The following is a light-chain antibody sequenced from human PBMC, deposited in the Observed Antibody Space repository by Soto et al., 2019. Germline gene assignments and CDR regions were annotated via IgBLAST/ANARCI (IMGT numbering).Light chain of an antibody. CDR2: GAS. Sequence: EIVMTQSPGTLSLSPGERVTLSCRASQSVSSSLAWYSQRPGQAPRLLIYGASTRATGIPARFSGSGSGTEFTLTISGLQSEDFAVYFCHQYNSSLWTFGQGTRVEIK. V-gene: IGKV3-15*01. J-gene: IGKJ1*01. CDR3: HQYNSSLWT. CDR1: QSVSSS.